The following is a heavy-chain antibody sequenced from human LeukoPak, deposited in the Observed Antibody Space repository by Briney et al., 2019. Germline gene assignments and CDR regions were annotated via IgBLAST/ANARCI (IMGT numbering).Heavy chain of an antibody. D-gene: IGHD5-24*01. V-gene: IGHV1-46*01. Sequence: ASVKVSCKASGYTFTSYYMHWVRQAPGQGLEWMGIINPSGGSTSYAQKFQGRVTMTRDTSTSTVYMELSSLRSEDTAVYYRARARRKEMATLYAFDIWGQGTMVTVSS. CDR1: GYTFTSYY. CDR2: INPSGGST. CDR3: ARARRKEMATLYAFDI. J-gene: IGHJ3*02.